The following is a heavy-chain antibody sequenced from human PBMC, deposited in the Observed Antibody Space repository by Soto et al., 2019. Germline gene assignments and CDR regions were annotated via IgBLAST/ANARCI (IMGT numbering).Heavy chain of an antibody. V-gene: IGHV4-39*01. Sequence: SPTLSLTCTLSGDSTSRSTYYWCRIRHPPGKGLEWIANIYYSGIPYVNPSLKSRVAISVDASKNQFSLKFSSVSAADTAIYYCASFPVIPGRDSPLIFDYWGQGTLVTVS. D-gene: IGHD3-22*01. CDR1: GDSTSRSTYY. CDR2: IYYSGIP. CDR3: ASFPVIPGRDSPLIFDY. J-gene: IGHJ4*01.